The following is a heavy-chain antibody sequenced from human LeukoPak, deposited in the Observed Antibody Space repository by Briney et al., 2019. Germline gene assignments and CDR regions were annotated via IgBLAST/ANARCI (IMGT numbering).Heavy chain of an antibody. CDR2: INTNTGNP. CDR1: GCTFTSYA. V-gene: IGHV7-4-1*02. D-gene: IGHD3-16*02. Sequence: GASVKVFCKASGCTFTSYAMNWVRQAPGQGLEWMEWINTNTGNPTYAQGFTGRFVFSLDTSVSTAYLQISSLKAEDTAVYYCARDSDYDYVWGSYRHYYYYYMDVWGKGTTVTVSS. CDR3: ARDSDYDYVWGSYRHYYYYYMDV. J-gene: IGHJ6*03.